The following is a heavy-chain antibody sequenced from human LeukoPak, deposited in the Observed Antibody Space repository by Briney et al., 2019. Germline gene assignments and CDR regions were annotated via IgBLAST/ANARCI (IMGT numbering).Heavy chain of an antibody. V-gene: IGHV1-2*02. J-gene: IGHJ5*02. CDR1: GYTFTDYY. CDR3: ARALGPAEKPLNWFDP. D-gene: IGHD1-14*01. Sequence: ASVKVSCKASGYTFTDYYLHWVRQAPGQGLEWMGWINPNNGGTDYAQKFQGRVTMTRDTSISTAYMELSGLKSNDTAVYYCARALGPAEKPLNWFDPWGQGTLVTVSS. CDR2: INPNNGGT.